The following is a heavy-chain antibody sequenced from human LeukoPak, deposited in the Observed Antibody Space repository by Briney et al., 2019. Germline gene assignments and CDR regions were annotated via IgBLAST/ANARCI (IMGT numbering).Heavy chain of an antibody. Sequence: PSEALSLTRAVYGGSFSVYYWTWIRQSPGKGLEWIGEMHHTGSTNYNPSFKSRVTISADTSKKQFSLRLNSVTAADTAVYYCARDHSSSSWMDSFEIWGPGTKVTVSS. D-gene: IGHD6-6*01. CDR1: GGSFSVYY. V-gene: IGHV4-34*01. J-gene: IGHJ3*02. CDR2: MHHTGST. CDR3: ARDHSSSSWMDSFEI.